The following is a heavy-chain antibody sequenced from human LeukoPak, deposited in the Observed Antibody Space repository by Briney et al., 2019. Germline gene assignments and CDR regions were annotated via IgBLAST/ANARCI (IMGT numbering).Heavy chain of an antibody. V-gene: IGHV1-69*05. CDR1: GGTFSSYA. Sequence: ASVKVSCKASGGTFSSYAISWVRQAPGQGLEWMGGIIPIFGTANYAQKFQGRVTITTDESTSTAYMELSSLRSEDTAVYYCARDPSLLPVGATADGYAFDIWGQGTMVTVSS. CDR2: IIPIFGTA. CDR3: ARDPSLLPVGATADGYAFDI. J-gene: IGHJ3*02. D-gene: IGHD1-26*01.